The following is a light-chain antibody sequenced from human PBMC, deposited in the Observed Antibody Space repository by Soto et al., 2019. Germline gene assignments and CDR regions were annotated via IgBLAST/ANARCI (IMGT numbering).Light chain of an antibody. CDR1: SGHSSYA. V-gene: IGLV4-69*01. J-gene: IGLJ2*01. Sequence: QLVLTQSPSASASLGASVKLTCTLSSGHSSYAIAWHQQQPEKGPRYLMKLNSDGSHSKGDGIPDRFSGSSSGAERYLTISSLQSEDEADYYCQTWGTGPHVVIGGGTKVTVL. CDR2: LNSDGSH. CDR3: QTWGTGPHVV.